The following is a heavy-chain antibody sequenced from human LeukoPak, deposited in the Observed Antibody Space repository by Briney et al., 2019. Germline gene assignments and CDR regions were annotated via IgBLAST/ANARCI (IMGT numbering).Heavy chain of an antibody. V-gene: IGHV4-61*02. CDR1: GGSISRGSYY. CDR2: IYTSGST. Sequence: SETLSLTCTVSGGSISRGSYYWSWIRQPAGKGLEWIGRIYTSGSTNYNPSLKSRVTISVDTSKNQFSLKLSSVTAADTAVYYCARGLTYYDSSGYYYKEFDYWGQGTLVTVSS. CDR3: ARGLTYYDSSGYYYKEFDY. J-gene: IGHJ4*02. D-gene: IGHD3-22*01.